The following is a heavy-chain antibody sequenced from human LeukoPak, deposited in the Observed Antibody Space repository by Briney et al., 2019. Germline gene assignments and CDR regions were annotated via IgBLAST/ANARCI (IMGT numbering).Heavy chain of an antibody. CDR3: AKESVGIVEVVAATPGYGMDV. J-gene: IGHJ6*02. Sequence: GGSLRLSCAPSGFTFSIYAISSGRPALGEGLWCGSPPFVIGGTTYQADSVKGRFTISRDNSTTPLYMQMNRLRCEETAGYNCAKESVGIVEVVAATPGYGMDVWGQGTTITVYS. CDR1: GFTFSIYA. D-gene: IGHD2-15*01. CDR2: PFVIGGTT. V-gene: IGHV3-23*01.